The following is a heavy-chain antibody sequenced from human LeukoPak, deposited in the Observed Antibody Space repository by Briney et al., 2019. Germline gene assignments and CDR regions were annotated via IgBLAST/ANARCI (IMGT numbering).Heavy chain of an antibody. V-gene: IGHV4-59*08. CDR3: ARLNNEFWY. J-gene: IGHJ4*02. CDR2: IYYSGST. D-gene: IGHD3-3*01. Sequence: SETLSLTCTVSGDSISSYYWSWIRQPPGKGLEWIGYIYYSGSTYSNPSLKSRVTIFVDTSKNQFSLKLTSVTAADTGVYYCARLNNEFWYWGQGTLVTVSS. CDR1: GDSISSYY.